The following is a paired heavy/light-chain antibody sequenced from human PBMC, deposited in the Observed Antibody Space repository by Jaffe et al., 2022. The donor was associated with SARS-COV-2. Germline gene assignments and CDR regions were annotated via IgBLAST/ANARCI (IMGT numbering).Light chain of an antibody. CDR2: DVS. J-gene: IGLJ3*02. Sequence: QSALTQPASVSGSPGQSITISCTGTSSDVGGYNYVSWYQHHPGKAPKLMIYDVSNRPSGVSNRFSGSKSGNTASLTISGLQAEDEADYYCSSYTSSSTVVFGGGTKLTVL. CDR3: SSYTSSSTVV. V-gene: IGLV2-14*03. CDR1: SSDVGGYNY.
Heavy chain of an antibody. CDR2: ISDSGST. Sequence: EVQLVESGGGLVQPGGSLRLSCAASGFTFTTYAMNWVRQAPGKGLEWVSAISDSGSTYYADSVKGRFTISRDNSKNTLYLQMNSLRAEDTAVYYCAKARWALLRYFDYWGQGTLVTVSS. D-gene: IGHD3-9*01. V-gene: IGHV3-23*04. CDR1: GFTFTTYA. CDR3: AKARWALLRYFDY. J-gene: IGHJ4*02.